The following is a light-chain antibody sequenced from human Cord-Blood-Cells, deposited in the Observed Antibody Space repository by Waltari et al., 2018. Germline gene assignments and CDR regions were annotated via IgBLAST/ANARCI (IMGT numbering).Light chain of an antibody. J-gene: IGLJ3*02. Sequence: QSVLTQPPSASGTPGQRVTISCSGSSSNIGSNHVYWYTQHPEPAPKLLTYRNKQRPSGVPDRFSGSKSGTSASLAISGLRSEDEADYYCAAWDDSLSGPVFGGGTKLTVL. V-gene: IGLV1-47*01. CDR2: RNK. CDR1: SSNIGSNH. CDR3: AAWDDSLSGPV.